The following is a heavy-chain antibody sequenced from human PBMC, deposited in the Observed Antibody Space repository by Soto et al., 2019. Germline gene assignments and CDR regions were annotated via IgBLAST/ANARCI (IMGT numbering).Heavy chain of an antibody. V-gene: IGHV1-46*01. CDR3: ARGTYGDLDY. Sequence: QVQLVQSGTEVKKPGASVKVSCKASGYTFTTYNIHWVRQGPGHGLEWMGIINPHTGRTSYSQNFQGRVTITRETSTSTVYMAVSSLRSADTAMYYCARGTYGDLDYWGQGTLVSVSS. D-gene: IGHD4-17*01. J-gene: IGHJ4*02. CDR1: GYTFTTYN. CDR2: INPHTGRT.